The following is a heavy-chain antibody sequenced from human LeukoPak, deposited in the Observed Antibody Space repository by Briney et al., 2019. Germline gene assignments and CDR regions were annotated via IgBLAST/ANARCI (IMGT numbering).Heavy chain of an antibody. Sequence: PGGSLRLSCAASGFTFSSYAMHWVRQAPGKGLEWVAVISYDGSNKYYADSVKGRFTISRDNSKNTVFLQMNSLRDEDTATYYCAREGRWLRLLGDYWGQGTLVTVSS. V-gene: IGHV3-30-3*01. J-gene: IGHJ4*02. CDR1: GFTFSSYA. D-gene: IGHD5-12*01. CDR2: ISYDGSNK. CDR3: AREGRWLRLLGDY.